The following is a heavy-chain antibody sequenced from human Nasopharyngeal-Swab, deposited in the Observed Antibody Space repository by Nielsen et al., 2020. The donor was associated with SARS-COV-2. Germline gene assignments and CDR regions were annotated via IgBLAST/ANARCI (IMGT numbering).Heavy chain of an antibody. D-gene: IGHD6-13*01. CDR1: GGTFSSYA. Sequence: SVKVSCKASGGTFSSYAISWVRQAPGQGLEWMGGIIPLFGTANYAQKFQGRVTITADESTSTAYMELSSLRSEDTAVYYCARVRLTGSSWSLGYYYYYMDVWGKGTTVTVSS. V-gene: IGHV1-69*13. CDR2: IIPLFGTA. J-gene: IGHJ6*03. CDR3: ARVRLTGSSWSLGYYYYYMDV.